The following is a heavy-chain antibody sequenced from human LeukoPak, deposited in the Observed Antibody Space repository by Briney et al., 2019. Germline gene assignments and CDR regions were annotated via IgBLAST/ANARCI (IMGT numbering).Heavy chain of an antibody. CDR2: IYYSGST. J-gene: IGHJ3*02. D-gene: IGHD3-22*01. V-gene: IGHV4-59*08. Sequence: SETLSLTCTVSGGSISSYYWSWIRQPPGKGLEWIGYIYYSGSTNYNPSLKSRVTISVGTSKNQFSLKLSSVTAADTAVYYCARWVGRYYSTSGYYEYNDAFDIWGQGTMVTVSS. CDR3: ARWVGRYYSTSGYYEYNDAFDI. CDR1: GGSISSYY.